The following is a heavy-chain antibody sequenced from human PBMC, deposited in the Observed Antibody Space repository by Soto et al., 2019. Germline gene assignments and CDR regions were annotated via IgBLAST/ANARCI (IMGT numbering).Heavy chain of an antibody. CDR2: IYESGTI. CDR1: GGSIGGAGYS. CDR3: ARAQFYSGSGNYHNLMFDP. Sequence: SGTLSLTCAVSGGSIGGAGYSWSWIRQPPGGGLDWIGYIYESGTILYNPSLKTRLTISLNWSDKQFSLTLNSVTAADTAVYYCARAQFYSGSGNYHNLMFDPWGQGTQVTVSS. J-gene: IGHJ5*02. D-gene: IGHD3-10*01. V-gene: IGHV4-30-2*01.